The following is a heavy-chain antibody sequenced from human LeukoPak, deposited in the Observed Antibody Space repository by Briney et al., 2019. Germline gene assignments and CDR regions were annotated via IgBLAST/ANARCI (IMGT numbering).Heavy chain of an antibody. V-gene: IGHV4-4*07. D-gene: IGHD3-22*01. CDR2: ISTRGNA. CDR3: ASDSFYDSGGYFYY. J-gene: IGHJ4*02. CDR1: GGSISSFH. Sequence: PSETLSLTCSVSGGSISSFHWSWVRQPAGKGLEWIGRISTRGNADYNPSLKSRVTLSIDTSKNQFSLKLSSVTAADTAMYYCASDSFYDSGGYFYYWGQGTLVTVSS.